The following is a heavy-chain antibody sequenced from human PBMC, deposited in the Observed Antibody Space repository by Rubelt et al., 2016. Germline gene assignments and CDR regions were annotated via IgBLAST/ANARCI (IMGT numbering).Heavy chain of an antibody. CDR3: XVGCLAXXFQ. V-gene: IGHV4-34*01. J-gene: IGHJ1*01. CDR1: GGSFSGYY. D-gene: IGHD3-10*01. Sequence: QVQLQQWGAGLLKPSETLSLTYAVYGGSFSGYYWSWIRQPPGKGLEWVGEINHSGTTTYNPPLESRVTVSSGSASAPTLFPLVSCEXXXSDXXSXXVGCLAXXFQ. CDR2: INHSGTT.